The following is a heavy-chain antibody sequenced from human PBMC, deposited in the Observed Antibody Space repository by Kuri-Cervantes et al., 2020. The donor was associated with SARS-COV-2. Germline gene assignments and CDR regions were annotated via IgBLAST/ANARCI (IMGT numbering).Heavy chain of an antibody. CDR3: ARRAYGEQVDYYYRDV. D-gene: IGHD4-17*01. V-gene: IGHV5-51*01. Sequence: NVSCLGSRYSFTSYWLGGVRQTPGKGLEWMGFIYPGDSDPRYRSSFQGQVILSADKSINTAFLQWSSLKASDTAMYYRARRAYGEQVDYYYRDVWGKGTTVTVSS. CDR1: RYSFTSYW. CDR2: IYPGDSDP. J-gene: IGHJ6*03.